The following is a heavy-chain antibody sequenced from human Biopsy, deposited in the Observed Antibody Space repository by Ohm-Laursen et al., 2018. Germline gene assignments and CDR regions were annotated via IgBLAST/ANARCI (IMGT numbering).Heavy chain of an antibody. CDR1: VFTFDNYA. CDR2: FSWNSGSV. CDR3: ARDSTINTVTTADY. D-gene: IGHD4-11*01. J-gene: IGHJ4*02. Sequence: SLSLSCSSTVFTFDNYAMNCVRQAPGQGLERVSGFSWNSGSVVYADSVQGRFTISRDNSKNTVYLQMNSLRAEDTAIYYCARDSTINTVTTADYWGQGTLVTVSS. V-gene: IGHV3-9*01.